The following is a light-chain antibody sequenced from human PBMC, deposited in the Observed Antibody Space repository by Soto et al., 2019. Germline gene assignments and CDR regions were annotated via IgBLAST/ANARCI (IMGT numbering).Light chain of an antibody. J-gene: IGKJ3*01. Sequence: EIVLTQSPATLSVSPGERVTLSCRASQSVSINLAWYQQRPGQAPRLLIYGASTTATGISARFSGSGSGTKFTLTISSLQSEDFTLYYCQQYNKWRRFTFGPGTRVDFK. CDR3: QQYNKWRRFT. V-gene: IGKV3-15*01. CDR1: QSVSIN. CDR2: GAS.